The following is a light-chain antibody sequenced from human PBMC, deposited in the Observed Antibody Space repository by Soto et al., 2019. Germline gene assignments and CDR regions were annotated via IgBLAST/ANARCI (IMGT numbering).Light chain of an antibody. CDR1: PSISVH. CDR2: AAS. J-gene: IGKJ2*01. V-gene: IGKV1-39*01. Sequence: DIQMTQSPSSLSASVGDTVTITCRASPSISVHLNWYQQKPGKVPKLLIYAASNLHSGVPSRFSGSGSETDFALTISSLQPEDFATYYCQQSYITPYTFGQGTRLEIK. CDR3: QQSYITPYT.